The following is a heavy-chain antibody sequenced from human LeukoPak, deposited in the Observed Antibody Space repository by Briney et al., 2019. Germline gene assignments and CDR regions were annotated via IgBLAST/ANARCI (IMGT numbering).Heavy chain of an antibody. D-gene: IGHD1-26*01. V-gene: IGHV1-69*13. CDR3: ATTSNSGSYFDY. CDR1: GGTFSSCV. J-gene: IGHJ4*02. Sequence: SVKVSCKASGGTFSSCVITWVRQAPGQGLEWMGGIIPMFGTADYAQKFQGRVTITADESTSTAYMELSSLRSEDTAVYYCATTSNSGSYFDYWGQGTLVTVSS. CDR2: IIPMFGTA.